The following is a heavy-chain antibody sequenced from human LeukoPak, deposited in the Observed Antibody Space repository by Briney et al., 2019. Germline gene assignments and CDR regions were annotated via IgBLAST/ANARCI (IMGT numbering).Heavy chain of an antibody. J-gene: IGHJ4*02. Sequence: ASVKVSCKASGYTFTGYYMHWVRQAPGQGLEWMGWINPNSGGTNYAQKFQGRVTMTRDTSISTAYMELSRLRSDDTAVYYCARGDTMVRGVIMWYFDYWGQGTLVTVSS. V-gene: IGHV1-2*02. CDR2: INPNSGGT. D-gene: IGHD3-10*01. CDR1: GYTFTGYY. CDR3: ARGDTMVRGVIMWYFDY.